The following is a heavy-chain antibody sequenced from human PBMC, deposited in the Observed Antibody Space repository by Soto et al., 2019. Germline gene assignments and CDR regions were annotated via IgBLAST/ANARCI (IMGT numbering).Heavy chain of an antibody. V-gene: IGHV1-18*01. CDR2: INTYNGNT. Sequence: GASVKVSCKASGYTFNTYGISWVRQAPGQGLEWMGWINTYNGNTKYIQKFQDRVTMTTDTSTSTVYMELRSLRSDDTAVYYCARSSSCSYGSCYGVYWGQGSLVTVSS. J-gene: IGHJ4*01. D-gene: IGHD2-15*01. CDR1: GYTFNTYG. CDR3: ARSSSCSYGSCYGVY.